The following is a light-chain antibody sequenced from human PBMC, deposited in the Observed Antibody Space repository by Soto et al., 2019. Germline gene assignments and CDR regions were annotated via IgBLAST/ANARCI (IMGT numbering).Light chain of an antibody. CDR1: QGITNR. V-gene: IGKV1D-12*01. CDR3: QQANSFPIT. CDR2: EAS. Sequence: DIQMTQSPSSVSASVGDRVTITCRASQGITNRLAWYQQKLGKAPKLLIYEASSLQSGVPSRISGSGSGTDFTLTISSLQPEDFATYYCQQANSFPITFGQGTRLEIK. J-gene: IGKJ5*01.